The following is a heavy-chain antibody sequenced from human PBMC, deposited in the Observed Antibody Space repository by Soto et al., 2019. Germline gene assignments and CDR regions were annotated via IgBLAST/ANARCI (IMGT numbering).Heavy chain of an antibody. CDR2: IYYSGST. CDR1: GGSISSYY. Sequence: PSETLSLTCTVSGGSISSYYWSCIRQPPGKGLEWIGYIYYSGSTNYNPSLKSRVTISVDTSKNQFSLKLSSVTAADTAVYYCARGRDDYGDYVQFDYWGQGTLVTVSS. CDR3: ARGRDDYGDYVQFDY. J-gene: IGHJ4*02. V-gene: IGHV4-59*01. D-gene: IGHD4-17*01.